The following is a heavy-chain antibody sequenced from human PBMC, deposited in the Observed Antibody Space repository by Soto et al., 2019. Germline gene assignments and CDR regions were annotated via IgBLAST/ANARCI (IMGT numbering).Heavy chain of an antibody. CDR1: GFTFSSYA. D-gene: IGHD1-1*01. V-gene: IGHV3-23*01. CDR2: ISGSGGST. CDR3: AKRNRDYYGMDV. J-gene: IGHJ6*02. Sequence: EVQLLESGGGLVQPGGSLRLSCAASGFTFSSYAMSWVRQAPGKGLEWVSAISGSGGSTYYADSVKGRFTISRDNSKNTLYLQMNSLRAEYTAVYYWAKRNRDYYGMDVWGQGTTVTVSS.